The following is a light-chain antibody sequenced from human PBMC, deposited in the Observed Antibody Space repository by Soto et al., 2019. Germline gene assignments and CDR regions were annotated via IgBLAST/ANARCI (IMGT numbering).Light chain of an antibody. CDR1: QDITNY. CDR2: DAA. V-gene: IGKV1-33*01. J-gene: IGKJ4*01. Sequence: DIQMTQSPSSLSASVGDGVTITCQASQDITNYLNWYRQKPGKSPKLLIFDAANLEAGVPSRFSGSGSGTDFTFTISSLQPEDIATYYCQQYENLPLTFGGGTKVDIK. CDR3: QQYENLPLT.